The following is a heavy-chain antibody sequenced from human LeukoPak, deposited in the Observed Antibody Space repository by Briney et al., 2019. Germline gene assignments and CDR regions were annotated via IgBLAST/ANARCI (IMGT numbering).Heavy chain of an antibody. V-gene: IGHV1-8*01. Sequence: ASVKVSCKASGYTFTSYDINRVRQATGQGLEWMGWMNPNSGNTGYAQKFQGRVTMTRNTSISTAYMELSSLRSEDTAVYYCARGLKSGWSYYYYGMDVWGQGTTVTVSS. D-gene: IGHD6-19*01. CDR2: MNPNSGNT. CDR1: GYTFTSYD. CDR3: ARGLKSGWSYYYYGMDV. J-gene: IGHJ6*02.